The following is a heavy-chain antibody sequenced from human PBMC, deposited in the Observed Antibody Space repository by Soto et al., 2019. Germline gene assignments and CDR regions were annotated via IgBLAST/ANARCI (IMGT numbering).Heavy chain of an antibody. V-gene: IGHV3-23*01. CDR1: GFTFSSYA. D-gene: IGHD6-13*01. J-gene: IGHJ4*02. Sequence: GGSLRLSCAASGFTFSSYAMSWVRQAPGKGLEWVSAISGSGGSTYYADSVKGRFTISRDNSKNTLYLQMNSLRAEDTAVYYCAKGPSGGQQLVLTGIDYWGQGTLVTVSS. CDR3: AKGPSGGQQLVLTGIDY. CDR2: ISGSGGST.